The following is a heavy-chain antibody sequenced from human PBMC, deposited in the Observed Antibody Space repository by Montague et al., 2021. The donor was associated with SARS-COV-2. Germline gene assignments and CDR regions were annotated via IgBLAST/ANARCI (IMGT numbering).Heavy chain of an antibody. CDR3: ARRGSSVWGVTVSAELDY. CDR1: GGSLSGYY. Sequence: SETLSLTCAVYGGSLSGYYWSWIRQPPEKGLEWIGEINQSGRTNNSPSLKSRVIISVDTSKNQFSLKLSSVTAADTAVYYCARRGSSVWGVTVSAELDYWGQGILVIVSS. J-gene: IGHJ4*02. CDR2: INQSGRT. D-gene: IGHD3-10*01. V-gene: IGHV4-34*01.